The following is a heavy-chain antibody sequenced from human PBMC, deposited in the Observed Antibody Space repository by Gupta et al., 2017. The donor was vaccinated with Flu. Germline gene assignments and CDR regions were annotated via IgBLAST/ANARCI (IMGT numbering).Heavy chain of an antibody. CDR3: VRVGAWNVNRFFFDY. CDR1: GGSVNHYY. CDR2: VYYDGRT. Sequence: SGGSVNHYYWSWIRRPPGKGLEWIGYVYYDGRTRYSPSLKSRVTMSVDTSKNQFSLNLSFATAADTATYYCVRVGAWNVNRFFFDYWGQGALVTVSS. V-gene: IGHV4-59*02. J-gene: IGHJ4*02. D-gene: IGHD1-1*01.